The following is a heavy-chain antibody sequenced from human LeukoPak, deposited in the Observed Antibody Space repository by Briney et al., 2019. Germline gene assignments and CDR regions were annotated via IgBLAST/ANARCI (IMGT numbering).Heavy chain of an antibody. D-gene: IGHD6-19*01. CDR3: ARVGEGSGWSYDC. V-gene: IGHV4-34*01. CDR1: GGSFSGYY. Sequence: SETLSLTCAVYGGSFSGYYWSWIRQPPGKGLEWIGEINHSGSTNYNPSLKSRVTISVDTSKNQFSLKLSSVTAADTAVYYCARVGEGSGWSYDCWGQGTLVTVSS. J-gene: IGHJ4*02. CDR2: INHSGST.